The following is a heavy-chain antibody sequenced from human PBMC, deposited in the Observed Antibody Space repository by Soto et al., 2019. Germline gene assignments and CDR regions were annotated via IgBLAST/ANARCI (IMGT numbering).Heavy chain of an antibody. J-gene: IGHJ4*02. Sequence: EVQLVESGGGLVQPGGSLRLSCAASGFTFSTNWMHWVRQAPGKGLVWVSCINSDGSTTRYAESVKGRFTISRDNAKNTVFLEINRLRAEETAVDYCLSVVNRPFWGQGTLVTVSS. D-gene: IGHD2-21*01. CDR2: INSDGSTT. CDR1: GFTFSTNW. V-gene: IGHV3-74*01. CDR3: LSVVNRPF.